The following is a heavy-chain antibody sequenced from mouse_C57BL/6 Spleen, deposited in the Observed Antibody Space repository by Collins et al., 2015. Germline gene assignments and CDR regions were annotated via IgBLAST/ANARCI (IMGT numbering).Heavy chain of an antibody. CDR3: ARGTDY. V-gene: IGHV1-87*01. Sequence: VQLQQSGAELARPGASVKLSCKASGYTFTSYWMQWVKQRPGQGLEWIGAIYPGDGDTRYTQKFKGKATLTADKSSSTAYMQLSSLASEDSAVYYCARGTDYWGQGTTLTVSS. CDR1: GYTFTSYW. J-gene: IGHJ2*01. CDR2: IYPGDGDT. D-gene: IGHD3-3*01.